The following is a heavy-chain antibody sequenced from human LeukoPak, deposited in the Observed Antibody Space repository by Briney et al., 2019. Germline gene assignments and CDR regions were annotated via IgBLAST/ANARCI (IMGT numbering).Heavy chain of an antibody. CDR2: INQDGSEK. Sequence: GGSLRLSCGASGFTFDDYWMSGVRQAPGQCLEWGANINQDGSEKFYLGPAKGRFTIYRDKVRNSLYLQVNSLRAEDTAVYYCARGGTSGYSSTRHFWGGNYYFDYWGQGSLVTVSS. D-gene: IGHD2-2*01. CDR3: ARGGTSGYSSTRHFWGGNYYFDY. J-gene: IGHJ4*02. CDR1: GFTFDDYW. V-gene: IGHV3-7*01.